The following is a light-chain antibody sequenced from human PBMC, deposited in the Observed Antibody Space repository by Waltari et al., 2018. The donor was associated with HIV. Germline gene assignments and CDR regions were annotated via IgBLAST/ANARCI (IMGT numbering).Light chain of an antibody. Sequence: QSVLTQPPSVSAAPGQKVTISCSGSSSNIGNNYVSWYQQLPGTAPKLLIYDTNKLPSGIPDRFSGSKSGTAATLGITGLQTGDEADYFCATWDSSLSAGVFGGGTKLTVL. V-gene: IGLV1-51*01. CDR1: SSNIGNNY. CDR2: DTN. CDR3: ATWDSSLSAGV. J-gene: IGLJ2*01.